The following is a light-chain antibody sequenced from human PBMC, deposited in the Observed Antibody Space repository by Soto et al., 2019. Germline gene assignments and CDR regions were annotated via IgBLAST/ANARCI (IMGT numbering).Light chain of an antibody. J-gene: IGKJ5*01. Sequence: DIQMTQSPSSLSASVGGRVTITCRASQSISSYLNWYQQKPGKAPKLMIYAASSLQSGVPSRFSGSGSGTDFTLTISSLQPEDVATYYCQQSYSTPLTLGQGTRLEIK. CDR2: AAS. CDR3: QQSYSTPLT. CDR1: QSISSY. V-gene: IGKV1-39*01.